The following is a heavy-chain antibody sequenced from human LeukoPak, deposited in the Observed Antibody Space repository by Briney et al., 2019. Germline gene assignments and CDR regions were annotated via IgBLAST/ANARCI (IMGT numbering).Heavy chain of an antibody. Sequence: GASVKVSCKAFGYTFTGYWMHWVRQAPGQGPEWMGVISPSGGSTIYAQKFQGRVTMTRDMSTSTVYMELSSLRSEDTAVYYCARAPRSPYDILTGYRDEYYYYYMDVWGKGTTVTVSS. CDR1: GYTFTGYW. CDR3: ARAPRSPYDILTGYRDEYYYYYMDV. V-gene: IGHV1-46*01. D-gene: IGHD3-9*01. J-gene: IGHJ6*03. CDR2: ISPSGGST.